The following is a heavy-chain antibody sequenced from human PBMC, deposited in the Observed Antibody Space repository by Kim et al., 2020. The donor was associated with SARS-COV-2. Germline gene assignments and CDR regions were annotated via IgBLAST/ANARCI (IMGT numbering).Heavy chain of an antibody. CDR1: RDSIRNNKYY. D-gene: IGHD1-26*01. CDR3: ARVSVYWYFDL. Sequence: VSRDSIRNNKYYGGWCHQPQGKGLEWIGSIHYGGTTYFNPTLKSRVTISVDTSKNQFSLKLTSVTAADTAVYYCARVSVYWYFDLWGRGTLAT. CDR2: IHYGGTT. V-gene: IGHV4-39*07. J-gene: IGHJ2*01.